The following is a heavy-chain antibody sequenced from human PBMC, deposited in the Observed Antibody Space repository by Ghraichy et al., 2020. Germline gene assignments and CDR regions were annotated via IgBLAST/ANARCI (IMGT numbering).Heavy chain of an antibody. CDR1: GFTFSSYS. J-gene: IGHJ5*02. V-gene: IGHV3-48*02. CDR3: ARDLWLDDFWSGISPPSNWFDP. D-gene: IGHD3-3*01. Sequence: GGSLRLSCAASGFTFSSYSMNWVRQAPGKGLEWVSYISSSSSTIYYADSVKGRFTISRDNAKNSLYLQMNSLRDEDTAVYYCARDLWLDDFWSGISPPSNWFDPWGQGTLVTVSS. CDR2: ISSSSSTI.